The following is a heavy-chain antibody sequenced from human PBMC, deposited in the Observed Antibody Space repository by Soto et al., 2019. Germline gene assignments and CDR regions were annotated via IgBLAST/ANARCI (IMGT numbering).Heavy chain of an antibody. CDR1: GGSISSSSYY. Sequence: QLQLQESGPGLVKPSETLSLTCTVSGGSISSSSYYWGWIRQPPGKGLEWIGRIYYSGSTYYNPSXTXRIXIPVDSSTNQCTLTLSSVPAADPAVYYCATLWGQDWGQGTRVTVSS. J-gene: IGHJ4*02. CDR3: ATLWGQD. CDR2: IYYSGST. V-gene: IGHV4-39*01. D-gene: IGHD3-10*01.